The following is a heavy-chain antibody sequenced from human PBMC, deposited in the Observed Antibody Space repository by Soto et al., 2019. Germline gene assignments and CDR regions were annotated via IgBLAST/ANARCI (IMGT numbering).Heavy chain of an antibody. CDR2: INPNSGGT. V-gene: IGHV1-2*04. CDR1: GYTFTGYY. D-gene: IGHD1-26*01. Sequence: VKVSCKASGYTFTGYYMHWVRQAPGQGLEWMGWINPNSGGTNYAQKFQGWVTMTRDTSISTAYMELSRLRSDDTAVYYCARDILGAGGRFYYGMDVWGQGTTVTVSS. CDR3: ARDILGAGGRFYYGMDV. J-gene: IGHJ6*02.